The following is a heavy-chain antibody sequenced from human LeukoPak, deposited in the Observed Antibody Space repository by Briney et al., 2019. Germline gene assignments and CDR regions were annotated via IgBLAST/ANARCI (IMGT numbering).Heavy chain of an antibody. CDR2: ISSSGSYI. D-gene: IGHD4-23*01. Sequence: GGSLRLSCAASGFTFSSYSMNWVRQAPGKGLESVSSISSSGSYIYYADSMKGRFTVSRDNAKNSLYLQMNSLRAEDTAVYYCARANPTPTGYWGQGTLVTVSS. V-gene: IGHV3-21*01. CDR3: ARANPTPTGY. J-gene: IGHJ4*02. CDR1: GFTFSSYS.